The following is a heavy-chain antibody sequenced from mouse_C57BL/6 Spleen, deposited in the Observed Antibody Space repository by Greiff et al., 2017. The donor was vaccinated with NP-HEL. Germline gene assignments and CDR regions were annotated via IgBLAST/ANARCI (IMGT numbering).Heavy chain of an antibody. CDR2: IHPNRGST. CDR1: GYTFTSYW. D-gene: IGHD1-1*01. V-gene: IGHV1-64*01. CDR3: ARGDSQKDYYGSPH. J-gene: IGHJ2*01. Sequence: QVQLQQPGAELVKPGASVKLSCKASGYTFTSYWMHWVKQRPGQGLEWIGMIHPNRGSTNYNEKFKSKATLTVDKSSSTAYMQLSSLTSEDSAVYYCARGDSQKDYYGSPHWGQGTTLTVSS.